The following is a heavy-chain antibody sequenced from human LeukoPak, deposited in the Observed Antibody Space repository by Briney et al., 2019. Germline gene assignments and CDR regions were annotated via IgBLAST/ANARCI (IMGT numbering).Heavy chain of an antibody. Sequence: SETLSLTCAVYGGSFSGYYWSWIRQPPGKGLEWIGEINHSGSTNYNPSLKSRVTISVYTSKNQFSLKLSSVTAADTAVYYCASGRITMVRGVIHYYGMDVWGQGTTVTVSS. CDR1: GGSFSGYY. V-gene: IGHV4-34*01. CDR3: ASGRITMVRGVIHYYGMDV. CDR2: INHSGST. D-gene: IGHD3-10*01. J-gene: IGHJ6*02.